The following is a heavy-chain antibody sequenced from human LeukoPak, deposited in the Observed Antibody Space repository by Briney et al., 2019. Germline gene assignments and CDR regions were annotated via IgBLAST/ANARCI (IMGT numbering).Heavy chain of an antibody. Sequence: PGGSLRLSCAASGFTFSSYAMHWVRQAPGKGLEWVAVISYDGSNKYYADSVKGRFTISRDNSKNTLYLQMNSLRAEDTAVYYCAKEAQWLVRSEYFQHWGQGTLVTVSS. D-gene: IGHD6-19*01. CDR2: ISYDGSNK. CDR1: GFTFSSYA. J-gene: IGHJ1*01. CDR3: AKEAQWLVRSEYFQH. V-gene: IGHV3-30*04.